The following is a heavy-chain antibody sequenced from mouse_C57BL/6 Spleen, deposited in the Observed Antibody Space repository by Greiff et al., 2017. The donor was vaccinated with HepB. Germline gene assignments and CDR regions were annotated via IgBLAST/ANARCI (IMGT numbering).Heavy chain of an antibody. CDR1: GYTFTSYW. Sequence: VQLQQPGAELVKPGASVKLSCKASGYTFTSYWMHWVKQRPGQGLEWIGMIHPNSGSTNYNEKFKSKATLTVDKSSSTAYMQLSSLTSEDSAVYYCARSITTVVEETLRDYAMDYWGQGTSVTVSS. J-gene: IGHJ4*01. D-gene: IGHD1-1*01. CDR2: IHPNSGST. CDR3: ARSITTVVEETLRDYAMDY. V-gene: IGHV1-64*01.